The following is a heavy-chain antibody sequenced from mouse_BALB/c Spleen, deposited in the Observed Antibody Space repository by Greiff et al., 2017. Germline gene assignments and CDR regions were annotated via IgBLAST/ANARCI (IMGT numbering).Heavy chain of an antibody. D-gene: IGHD2-10*01. CDR2: IRNKANGYTT. V-gene: IGHV7-3*02. J-gene: IGHJ4*01. Sequence: EVQLQESGGGLVQPGGSLRLSCATSGFTFTDYYMSWVRQPPGKALEWLGFIRNKANGYTTEYSASVKGPFTISRDNSQSILYLQMNTLRAEDSATYYCARDPSYGYYGMDYWGQGTSVTVSA. CDR1: GFTFTDYY. CDR3: ARDPSYGYYGMDY.